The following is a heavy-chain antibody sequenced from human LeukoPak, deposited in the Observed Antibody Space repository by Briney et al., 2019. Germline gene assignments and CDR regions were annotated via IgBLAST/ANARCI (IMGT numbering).Heavy chain of an antibody. CDR3: AKGTCGSGYCAFDI. J-gene: IGHJ3*02. Sequence: GGSLRLSCAASGFSFSGYWMHWVRQPPGKGLVWVSRINTDGSTTNYAVPGKGRFTVSRDNSKNTLYLQMNSLRAEATAVYYCAKGTCGSGYCAFDIWGQGTMVTVSS. V-gene: IGHV3-74*01. CDR1: GFSFSGYW. D-gene: IGHD3-22*01. CDR2: INTDGSTT.